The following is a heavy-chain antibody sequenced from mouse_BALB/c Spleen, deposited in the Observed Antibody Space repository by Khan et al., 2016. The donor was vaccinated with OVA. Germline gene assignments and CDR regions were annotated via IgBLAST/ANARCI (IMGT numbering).Heavy chain of an antibody. CDR3: VKHGSSSAWFTY. CDR2: IDPSTDYT. D-gene: IGHD1-1*01. J-gene: IGHJ3*01. V-gene: IGHV1-7*01. Sequence: QIQLVQSGAELAKPGASVKMSCKASGYTFTIYWMHWVKQRPGQGLEWIGYIDPSTDYTEYNQKFKDKATLTADKSSSTAYMQLTSLTSEDSAVYYCVKHGSSSAWFTYWGQGTLVTVSA. CDR1: GYTFTIYW.